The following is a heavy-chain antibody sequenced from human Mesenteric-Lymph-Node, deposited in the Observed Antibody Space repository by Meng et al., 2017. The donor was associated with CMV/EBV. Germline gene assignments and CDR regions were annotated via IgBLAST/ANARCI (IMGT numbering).Heavy chain of an antibody. CDR3: ARGGVATMHPFDY. D-gene: IGHD5-12*01. CDR2: INHSGST. Sequence: CAVYGGSFSGYYWSWIRQPPGKGLEWIGEINHSGSTNYNPSLKSRVTISVDTSKNQFSLKLSSVTAADTAMYYCARGGVATMHPFDYWGQGTLVTVSS. CDR1: GGSFSGYY. J-gene: IGHJ4*02. V-gene: IGHV4-34*01.